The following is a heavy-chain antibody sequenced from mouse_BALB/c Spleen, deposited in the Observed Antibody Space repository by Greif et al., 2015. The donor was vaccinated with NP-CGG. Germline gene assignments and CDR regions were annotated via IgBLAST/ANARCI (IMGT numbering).Heavy chain of an antibody. CDR3: ARENYYFDY. V-gene: IGHV7-3*02. J-gene: IGHJ2*01. CDR2: IRNKANGYTT. Sequence: EVNLVESGGGLVQPGGSLRLSCATSGFTFTDYYMSWVRQPPGKALEWLGFIRNKANGYTTEYSASVKGRFTISRDNSQSILYLQMNTLRAEDSATYYCARENYYFDYWGQGTTLTVSS. CDR1: GFTFTDYY.